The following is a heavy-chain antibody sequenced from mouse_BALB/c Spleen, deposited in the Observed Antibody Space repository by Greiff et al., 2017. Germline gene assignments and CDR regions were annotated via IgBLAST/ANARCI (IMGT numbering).Heavy chain of an antibody. D-gene: IGHD1-1*01. J-gene: IGHJ4*01. CDR2: ISSGGST. Sequence: DVHLVESGGGLVKPGGSLKLSCAASGFTFSSYAMSWVRQTPEKRLEWVASISSGGSTYYPDSVKGRFTISRDNARNILYLQMSSLRSEDTAMYYCARGRDYYGSRAAMDYWGQGTSVTVSS. CDR3: ARGRDYYGSRAAMDY. V-gene: IGHV5-6-5*01. CDR1: GFTFSSYA.